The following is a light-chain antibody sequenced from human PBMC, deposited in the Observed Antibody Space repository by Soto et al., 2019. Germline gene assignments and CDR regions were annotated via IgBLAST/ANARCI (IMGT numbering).Light chain of an antibody. Sequence: EIVMTQSPATLSVSPGERAALSCRASQSVNSNLAWYQQKPGQAPRLLIYGASTRATATPARFSGSGSGTEFTLTISSLQSEDVAVYYSQQYKDWPPRAFGQGTKVEIK. V-gene: IGKV3-15*01. J-gene: IGKJ1*01. CDR2: GAS. CDR3: QQYKDWPPRA. CDR1: QSVNSN.